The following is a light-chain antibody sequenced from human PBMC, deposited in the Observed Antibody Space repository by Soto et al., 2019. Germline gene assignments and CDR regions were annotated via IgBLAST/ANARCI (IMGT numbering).Light chain of an antibody. CDR3: QQRSSWPPIT. CDR2: DAS. CDR1: QSVSSRF. J-gene: IGKJ5*01. Sequence: EIVLTQSPGTLSLSPGERATLSCRASQSVSSRFLAWYQQKPGQPPRLLIFDASNRAAGVPARFSGSGSGTDFTLTIRSLEPEDFAVYFCQQRSSWPPITFGQGTRLEIK. V-gene: IGKV3-11*01.